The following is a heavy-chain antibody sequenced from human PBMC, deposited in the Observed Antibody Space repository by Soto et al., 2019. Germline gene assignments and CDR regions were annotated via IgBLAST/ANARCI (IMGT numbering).Heavy chain of an antibody. J-gene: IGHJ3*02. Sequence: GASVKVSCTDSGFTFTSSAMQWVRQARGQRLEWIGWIVVGSGNTNYAQKFQERVTITRDMSTSTAYMELSSLRSEDTAVYYCAAVRVVVPAATDHDAFDIWGQGTMVTVSS. V-gene: IGHV1-58*02. CDR3: AAVRVVVPAATDHDAFDI. CDR1: GFTFTSSA. D-gene: IGHD2-2*01. CDR2: IVVGSGNT.